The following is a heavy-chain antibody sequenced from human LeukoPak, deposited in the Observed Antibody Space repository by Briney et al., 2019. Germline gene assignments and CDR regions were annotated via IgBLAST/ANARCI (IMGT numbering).Heavy chain of an antibody. V-gene: IGHV1-18*01. D-gene: IGHD2-21*02. CDR2: ISACNGNT. CDR3: VGLCARALVTAIPTDY. J-gene: IGHJ4*02. Sequence: ASVKVSCKASGYTFTSYGISWVRQAPGQGLDWMGWISACNGNTNYAQKLQGRVTMTTDTSTSTAYMALRSLRSVDTAVYYGVGLCARALVTAIPTDYWGQGTLVTVSS. CDR1: GYTFTSYG.